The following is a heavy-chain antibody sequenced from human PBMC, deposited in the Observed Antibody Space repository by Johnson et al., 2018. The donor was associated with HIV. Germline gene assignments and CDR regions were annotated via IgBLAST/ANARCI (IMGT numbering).Heavy chain of an antibody. D-gene: IGHD3-22*01. CDR1: GFTFDDYG. CDR2: INWNGGST. V-gene: IGHV3-20*04. CDR3: ARPRVSSGRHGAFDI. Sequence: VQLVESGGGVVQAGRSLRLSCAASGFTFDDYGMSWVRQVPGKGLEWVSGINWNGGSTGYADSVKGRFNISRDNAKNSLFLQMNSLRAEDTAVYYCARPRVSSGRHGAFDIWGQGTMVTVSS. J-gene: IGHJ3*02.